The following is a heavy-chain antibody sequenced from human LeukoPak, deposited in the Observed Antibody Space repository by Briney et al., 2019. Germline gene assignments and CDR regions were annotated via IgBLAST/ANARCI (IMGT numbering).Heavy chain of an antibody. D-gene: IGHD3-10*01. CDR2: INHSGST. CDR1: GGSFSGYY. CDR3: TRDSGTTGEVKFDP. Sequence: PSERLSLTCAVYGGSFSGYYWSWIRQPPGKGLEWIGEINHSGSTNYNPSLKSRVTMSVDTSKNQFSLRLTSVTAADTAMYYCTRDSGTTGEVKFDPWGQGILVTVSS. J-gene: IGHJ5*02. V-gene: IGHV4-34*01.